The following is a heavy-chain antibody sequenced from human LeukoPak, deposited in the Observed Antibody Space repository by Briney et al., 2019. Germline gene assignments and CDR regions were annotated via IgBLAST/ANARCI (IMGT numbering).Heavy chain of an antibody. CDR3: ASARGFGDY. J-gene: IGHJ4*02. V-gene: IGHV4-59*01. CDR1: GGSISTYY. CDR2: IYYGGST. D-gene: IGHD3-16*01. Sequence: SETLSLTCTVSGGSISTYYWTWIRQPPGKGLEWIGYIYYGGSTNYNPSLKSRVTISADTSKNHFSLKVSAVTAADTAVYYCASARGFGDYWGQGTLVTVSS.